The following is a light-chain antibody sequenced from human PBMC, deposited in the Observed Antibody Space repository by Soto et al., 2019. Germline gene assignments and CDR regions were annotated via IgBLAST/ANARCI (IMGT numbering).Light chain of an antibody. Sequence: DIQMTQSPSSLSASVGDRVTITCRASQSISSYLNWYQQKPGKAPKLLIYAASSLQSGVPSRFSGSGSVKDFTLTISSLQPEYFATYYCQQSYSTPYTFGQGTKLEIK. CDR2: AAS. CDR1: QSISSY. V-gene: IGKV1-39*01. J-gene: IGKJ2*01. CDR3: QQSYSTPYT.